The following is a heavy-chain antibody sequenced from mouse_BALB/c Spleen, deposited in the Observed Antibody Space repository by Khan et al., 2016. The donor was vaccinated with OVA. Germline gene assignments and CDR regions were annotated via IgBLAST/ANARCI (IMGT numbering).Heavy chain of an antibody. CDR1: GFTLSSFG. V-gene: IGHV5-17*02. Sequence: EVELVESGGGLVQPGGSPKLSCVASGFTLSSFGMHWVRQAPMKGLAWVAYISSGSSTIYYVDTVKGRFTISRDNPTNTLFLQMTSLRSEDTAMYYCARSGGNFHWYFDVWGAGTSVTVSS. CDR2: ISSGSSTI. D-gene: IGHD2-1*01. J-gene: IGHJ1*01. CDR3: ARSGGNFHWYFDV.